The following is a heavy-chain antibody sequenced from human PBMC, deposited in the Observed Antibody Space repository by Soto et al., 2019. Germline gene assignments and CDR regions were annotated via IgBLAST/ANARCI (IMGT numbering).Heavy chain of an antibody. CDR3: ARAYSGRLPRRADYYYAMDV. CDR1: AFSLSVYD. J-gene: IGHJ6*02. CDR2: LGAADDP. V-gene: IGHV3-13*05. D-gene: IGHD2-15*01. Sequence: GGSRRLSCAAGAFSLSVYDMHWVRQPNGKGLEWVSALGAADDPYYLGSVKGRFTISRGNAKNSLYLQMNNLRAGDTAVYYCARAYSGRLPRRADYYYAMDVWGQGTTVTVSS.